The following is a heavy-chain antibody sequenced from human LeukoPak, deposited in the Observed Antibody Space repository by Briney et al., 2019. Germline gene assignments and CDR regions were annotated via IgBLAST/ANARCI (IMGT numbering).Heavy chain of an antibody. Sequence: GGSLRLSCAASGFTFSSYAIHWVRQAPGKGLEWVAVISYDGSNKYYADSVKGRFTISRDNSKNTLYLQMNSLRAEDTAVYYCARDDPMPFDYWGQGTLVTVSS. J-gene: IGHJ4*02. V-gene: IGHV3-30*04. CDR1: GFTFSSYA. CDR2: ISYDGSNK. D-gene: IGHD2-2*01. CDR3: ARDDPMPFDY.